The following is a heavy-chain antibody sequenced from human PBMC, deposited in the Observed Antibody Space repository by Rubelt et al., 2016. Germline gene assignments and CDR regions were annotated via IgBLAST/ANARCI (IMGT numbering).Heavy chain of an antibody. Sequence: QVQLVQSGAEVKKPGASVKVSCKASGYTFTSYGISWVRQAPGQGLGWMGWVGAYNGNTNYAQKLQGRVTMTTDTSTSTAYMELRSLRSDDTAVYYCARDRTWLVPGLDAFDIWGQGTMVTVSS. J-gene: IGHJ3*02. CDR3: ARDRTWLVPGLDAFDI. D-gene: IGHD6-19*01. CDR1: GYTFTSYG. CDR2: VGAYNGNT. V-gene: IGHV1-18*01.